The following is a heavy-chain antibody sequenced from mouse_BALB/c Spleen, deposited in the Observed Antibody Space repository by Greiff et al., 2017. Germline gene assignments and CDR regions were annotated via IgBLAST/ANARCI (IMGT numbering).Heavy chain of an antibody. V-gene: IGHV3-8*02. CDR2: ISYSGST. J-gene: IGHJ3*01. Sequence: EVKLVESGPSLVKPSQTLSLTCSVTGDSITSGYWNWIRKFPGNKLEYMGYISYSGSTYYNPSLKSRISITRDTSKNQYYLQLNSVTTEHTATYYCARADGNYLAWFAYWGQGTLVTVSA. CDR3: ARADGNYLAWFAY. D-gene: IGHD2-1*01. CDR1: GDSITSGY.